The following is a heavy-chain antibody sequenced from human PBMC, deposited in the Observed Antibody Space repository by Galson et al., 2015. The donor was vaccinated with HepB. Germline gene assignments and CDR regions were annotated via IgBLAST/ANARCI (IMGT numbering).Heavy chain of an antibody. CDR1: GYTFTDHA. CDR2: INANTGNS. CDR3: ARHVTSVIGVFRADDACDM. J-gene: IGHJ3*02. D-gene: IGHD2-21*01. Sequence: SVKVSCKASGYTFTDHAMNWVRQAPGQGLEWLGWINANTGNSTYAQGFRGRFVFSLDTSVTTAYLAISSLKTEDTAIYYCARHVTSVIGVFRADDACDMWGQGTAVTVSA. V-gene: IGHV7-4-1*02.